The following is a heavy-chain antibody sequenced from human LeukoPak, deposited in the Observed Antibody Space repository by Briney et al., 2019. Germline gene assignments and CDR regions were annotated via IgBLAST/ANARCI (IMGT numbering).Heavy chain of an antibody. CDR1: GGTFSSYA. V-gene: IGHV1-69*13. D-gene: IGHD2-2*01. Sequence: ASVKVSCKASGGTFSSYAISWVRQPPGQGLEWMGGIIPIFGTANYAQKFQGSVTITADESTSTAYMELSSLRSEDTAVYYCARAGYCSSTSCPPYNWFDPWGQGTLVTVSS. CDR3: ARAGYCSSTSCPPYNWFDP. CDR2: IIPIFGTA. J-gene: IGHJ5*02.